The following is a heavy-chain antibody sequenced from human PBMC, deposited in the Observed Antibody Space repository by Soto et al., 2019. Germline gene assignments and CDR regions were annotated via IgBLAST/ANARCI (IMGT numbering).Heavy chain of an antibody. CDR1: GYTFTSYG. CDR2: ISAYNGNT. Sequence: ASVKVSCKASGYTFTSYGISWVRQAPGQGLEWMGWISAYNGNTNYAQKLQGRVTMTTDTSTSTAYMELRSLRSDDTAVYYCARLHYDSSGYYYWTPSYFDPWGQGTLVTVSS. CDR3: ARLHYDSSGYYYWTPSYFDP. D-gene: IGHD3-22*01. V-gene: IGHV1-18*01. J-gene: IGHJ4*02.